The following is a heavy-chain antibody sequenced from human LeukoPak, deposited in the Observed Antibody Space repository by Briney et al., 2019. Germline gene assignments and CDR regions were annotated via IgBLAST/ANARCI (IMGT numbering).Heavy chain of an antibody. J-gene: IGHJ6*04. CDR1: VLTSSRYE. D-gene: IGHD2/OR15-2a*01. V-gene: IGHV3-48*03. Sequence: GGSLRLSRAASVLTSSRYEIKAVRQAPGRGGEWVSYISSSGSTLYYARSVKGRFTISRDNPMNSLYLQMNSLRPEDTAVYYCARVFSYGMDVWGKGTTVTVSS. CDR2: ISSSGSTL. CDR3: ARVFSYGMDV.